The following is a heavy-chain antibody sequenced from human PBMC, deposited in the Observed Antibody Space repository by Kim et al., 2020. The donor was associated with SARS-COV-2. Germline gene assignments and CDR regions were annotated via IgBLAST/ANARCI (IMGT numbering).Heavy chain of an antibody. Sequence: YADSGKGRFTISRDNAKNSLYLQMNRLRAEDTAVYYCARGGVRGVITVGYWGQGTLVTVSS. D-gene: IGHD3-10*01. CDR3: ARGGVRGVITVGY. V-gene: IGHV3-11*06. J-gene: IGHJ4*02.